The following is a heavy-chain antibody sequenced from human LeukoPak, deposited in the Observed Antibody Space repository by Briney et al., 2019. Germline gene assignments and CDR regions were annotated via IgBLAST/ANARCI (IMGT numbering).Heavy chain of an antibody. V-gene: IGHV3-53*01. D-gene: IGHD2-8*02. CDR2: IFSGGTT. Sequence: GESLRLSCAAWGFSVYMKYMTWVRQAPGKGLEWVSVIFSGGTTYYADSVKGRFTVSRDNSKNMMYLQMNILRAEDAAVYYCASFSGPRMQHYYYYMDVWGTGTTVTVSS. CDR3: ASFSGPRMQHYYYYMDV. J-gene: IGHJ6*03. CDR1: GFSVYMKY.